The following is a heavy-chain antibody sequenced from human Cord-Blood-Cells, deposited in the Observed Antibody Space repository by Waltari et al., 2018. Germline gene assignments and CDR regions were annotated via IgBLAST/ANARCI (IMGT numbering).Heavy chain of an antibody. V-gene: IGHV2-5*02. J-gene: IGHJ3*02. D-gene: IGHD3-3*01. CDR3: AHVVGDYDFWSDTIGAFDI. CDR2: IYWDDDK. CDR1: GFSLSTSGVG. Sequence: QITLKESGPTLVKPTQTLTLTCTFSGFSLSTSGVGVGWIRQPPGKALEWLALIYWDDDKRYSPSLKSRLTITKDTSKNQVVLTMTNLDPVDTATYYCAHVVGDYDFWSDTIGAFDIWGQGTMVTVSS.